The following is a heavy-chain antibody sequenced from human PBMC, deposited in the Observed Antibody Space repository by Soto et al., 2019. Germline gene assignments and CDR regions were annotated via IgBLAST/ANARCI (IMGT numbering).Heavy chain of an antibody. CDR3: ARADGSYYYDSSGYYYFDY. CDR2: ISSSGSTI. J-gene: IGHJ4*02. D-gene: IGHD3-22*01. CDR1: GFTFSSYE. V-gene: IGHV3-48*03. Sequence: GGSLRLSCAASGFTFSSYEMNWVRQAPGKRLEWVSYISSSGSTIYYADSVKGRFTISRDNAKNSLYLQMNSLRAEDTAVYYCARADGSYYYDSSGYYYFDYWGQGTLVTVSS.